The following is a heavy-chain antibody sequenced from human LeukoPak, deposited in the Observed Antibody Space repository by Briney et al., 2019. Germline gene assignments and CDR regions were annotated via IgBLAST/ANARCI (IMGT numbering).Heavy chain of an antibody. CDR3: ARVPAGDHWGVLDY. V-gene: IGHV3-11*01. D-gene: IGHD7-27*01. J-gene: IGHJ4*02. CDR1: GFTFSAYY. Sequence: GGSLRLSCAASGFTFSAYYMSWIRQAPGKGLEWVSYISSSGSTIYYADSVKGRFTISRDNAKNSLYLQMNSLRAEDTGVYYCARVPAGDHWGVLDYWDQGTLVTVSS. CDR2: ISSSGSTI.